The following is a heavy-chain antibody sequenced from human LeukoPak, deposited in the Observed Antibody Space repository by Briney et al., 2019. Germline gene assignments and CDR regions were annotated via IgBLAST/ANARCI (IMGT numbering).Heavy chain of an antibody. D-gene: IGHD4-17*01. V-gene: IGHV4-59*01. CDR3: ARAGGDYGDYVDY. CDR2: IHYSGST. J-gene: IGHJ4*02. CDR1: GGSISSYY. Sequence: SETLSLTCTVSGGSISSYYWSWIRQPPGKGLEWIGYIHYSGSTNYNPSLKGRVTISVDTSKNQFSLKLSSVTAADTAVYYCARAGGDYGDYVDYWGQGTLVTVSS.